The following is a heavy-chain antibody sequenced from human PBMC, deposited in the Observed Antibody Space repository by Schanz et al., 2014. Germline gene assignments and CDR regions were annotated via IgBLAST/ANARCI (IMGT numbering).Heavy chain of an antibody. V-gene: IGHV3-11*01. Sequence: VQLVESGGGLVQSGGSLRLSCSASGFTFSDSFMSWIRQTPGKGLEWLSYISSSGNIIHYADSVKGRFTISRDNAKNSLYLQMTGLRAEDTAVYYCAAHETLSTTACYPSWGQGTLVAVSS. D-gene: IGHD2-2*01. CDR3: AAHETLSTTACYPS. CDR2: ISSSGNII. J-gene: IGHJ4*02. CDR1: GFTFSDSF.